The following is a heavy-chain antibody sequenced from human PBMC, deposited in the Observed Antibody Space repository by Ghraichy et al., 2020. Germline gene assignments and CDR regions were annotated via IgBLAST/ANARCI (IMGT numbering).Heavy chain of an antibody. CDR3: ARDPQYQLLVAYFDY. V-gene: IGHV3-21*01. CDR2: ISSSSSYI. D-gene: IGHD2-2*01. Sequence: GGSLRLSCAASGFTFSSYSMNWVRQAPGKGLEWVSSISSSSSYIYYADSVKGRFTISRDNAKNSLYLQMNSLRAEDTAVYYCARDPQYQLLVAYFDYWGQGTLVTVSS. CDR1: GFTFSSYS. J-gene: IGHJ4*02.